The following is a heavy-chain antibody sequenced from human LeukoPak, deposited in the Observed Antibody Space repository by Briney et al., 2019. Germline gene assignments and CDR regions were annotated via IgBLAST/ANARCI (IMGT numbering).Heavy chain of an antibody. D-gene: IGHD1-26*01. CDR3: ARGGSGSYHFDY. CDR1: GFTFSSYG. J-gene: IGHJ4*02. Sequence: PGRSLRLSCAASGFTFSSYGMHWVRQAPGKGLEWVAVIWYDGSNKYYADSVKGRFTISRDNSKNTLYLQMNSLRAEDTAVYYCARGGSGSYHFDYWGQGTLVTVSS. V-gene: IGHV3-33*01. CDR2: IWYDGSNK.